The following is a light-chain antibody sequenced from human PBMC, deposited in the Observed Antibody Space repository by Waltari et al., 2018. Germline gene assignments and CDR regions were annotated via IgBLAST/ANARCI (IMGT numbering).Light chain of an antibody. CDR1: DSDVAPYAF. CDR2: EVS. J-gene: IGLJ1*01. CDR3: SSYTTSSAPGV. Sequence: QSALTQPPSVSGSPGQSLTISCSGTDSDVAPYAFTSWYQQHPGKAPHLIISEVSKRPSGISNRFSASKSGNTAALTISGLQAEDEADYYCSSYTTSSAPGVFGTGTRVTVL. V-gene: IGLV2-14*01.